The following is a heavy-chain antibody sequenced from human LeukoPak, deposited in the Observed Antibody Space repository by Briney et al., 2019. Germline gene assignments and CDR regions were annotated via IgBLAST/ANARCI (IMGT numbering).Heavy chain of an antibody. CDR1: GFTVISNY. CDR3: SKDYCTGTNCYGDY. J-gene: IGHJ4*02. Sequence: PGGSLRLSCAASGFTVISNYMTWVRQAPGKGLEWVSVIFSGGNTDYADSVKGRFTVSRDNSKNTLYLHMNSLRAEDTAVYYCSKDYCTGTNCYGDYWGQGTLVTVSS. D-gene: IGHD2-2*01. V-gene: IGHV3-66*01. CDR2: IFSGGNT.